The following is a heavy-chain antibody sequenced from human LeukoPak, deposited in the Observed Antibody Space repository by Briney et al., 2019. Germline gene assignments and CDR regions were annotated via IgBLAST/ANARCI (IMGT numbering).Heavy chain of an antibody. Sequence: ASVKVSCKASGYTFTGDYMHWVRQAPGQGLEWQGRINPNSGGTSYAQKFLGRVTMTRDTSISTAYMELTRLTSDDTAMYYCARSTVVGATIGDHWGQGTLVTVSS. D-gene: IGHD1-26*01. CDR3: ARSTVVGATIGDH. CDR2: INPNSGGT. V-gene: IGHV1-2*06. J-gene: IGHJ4*02. CDR1: GYTFTGDY.